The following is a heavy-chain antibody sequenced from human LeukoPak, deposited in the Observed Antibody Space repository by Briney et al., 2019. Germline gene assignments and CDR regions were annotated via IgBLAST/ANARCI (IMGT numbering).Heavy chain of an antibody. D-gene: IGHD6-13*01. Sequence: PGGSLRLSCAASGFTFSDYYMSWIRQAPGKGLEWVSYISSSGSTIYYADSVKGRFTISRDNAKNSLYLQMNSLRAEDTAVYYCARESGYSSSWYLFDLWGRGTLVTVSS. CDR2: ISSSGSTI. J-gene: IGHJ2*01. CDR1: GFTFSDYY. V-gene: IGHV3-11*01. CDR3: ARESGYSSSWYLFDL.